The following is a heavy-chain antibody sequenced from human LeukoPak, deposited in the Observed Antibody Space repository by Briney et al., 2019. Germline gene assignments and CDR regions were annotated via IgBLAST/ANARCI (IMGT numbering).Heavy chain of an antibody. D-gene: IGHD1-26*01. J-gene: IGHJ4*02. CDR2: INPIFGTA. CDR1: AGTFSSYA. CDR3: ANEQEWELGRGSLVY. V-gene: IGHV1-69*13. Sequence: SVKLSFKASAGTFSSYAISWVRQAPGQGLEWMGGINPIFGTANYAQKFQGRVTITADESTSTAYMELSSLRSEDTAVYYCANEQEWELGRGSLVYWGQGTLVTVSS.